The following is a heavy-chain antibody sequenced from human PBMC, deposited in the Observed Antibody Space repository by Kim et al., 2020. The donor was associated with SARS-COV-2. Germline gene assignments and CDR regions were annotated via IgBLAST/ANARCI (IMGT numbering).Heavy chain of an antibody. V-gene: IGHV3-33*08. CDR1: GFTFSSYA. CDR3: ARDEQSSGWYIDY. Sequence: GGSLRLSFAASGFTFSSYAMSWVRQAPGKGLEWVAVIWGGGGSKYYADSVKGRFTISRDNSKNTLYLQMNSLRAEDTAVYYCARDEQSSGWYIDYWGQGTLVTVSS. D-gene: IGHD6-19*01. J-gene: IGHJ4*02. CDR2: IWGGGGSK.